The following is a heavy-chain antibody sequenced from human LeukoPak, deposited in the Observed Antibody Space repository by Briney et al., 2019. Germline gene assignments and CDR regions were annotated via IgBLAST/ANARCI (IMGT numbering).Heavy chain of an antibody. CDR2: IYYSGKT. Sequence: SETLSLTCTVSGGSISTSSYYWGWIRQPPGKGLEWIVSIYYSGKTYYNPSLKSRVAISIDTSKNQFSLKLSSVTAADAAVYYCARRGENWGIAFDIWGQGTMVTVSS. J-gene: IGHJ3*02. CDR3: ARRGENWGIAFDI. D-gene: IGHD3-16*01. CDR1: GGSISTSSYY. V-gene: IGHV4-39*01.